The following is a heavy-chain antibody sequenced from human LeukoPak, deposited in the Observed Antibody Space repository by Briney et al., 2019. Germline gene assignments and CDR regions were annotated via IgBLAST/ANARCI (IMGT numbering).Heavy chain of an antibody. Sequence: GRSLRLSCAASGFTFSSYGMHWVRQAPGKGLEWVAVISYDGSNKYYADSVKGRFTISRDNSKNTLYLQMNSLRAEDTAVYYCAKELAEGEGLLDLYYYYYGMDVWGQGTTVTVSS. CDR1: GFTFSSYG. CDR3: AKELAEGEGLLDLYYYYYGMDV. V-gene: IGHV3-30*18. D-gene: IGHD1-1*01. J-gene: IGHJ6*02. CDR2: ISYDGSNK.